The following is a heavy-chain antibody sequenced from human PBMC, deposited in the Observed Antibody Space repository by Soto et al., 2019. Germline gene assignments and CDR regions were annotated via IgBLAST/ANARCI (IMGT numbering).Heavy chain of an antibody. CDR3: GPSRIAAAGTIDY. CDR2: IYWDDDE. Sequence: QITLKESGPTLVKPTQTLTLTCTFSGFSLSTSGVGVCWIRQPPGKALEWLALIYWDDDERYSPSLKSRLTITTAPSKNPVVLTMTNMDPVDTARYYCGPSRIAAAGTIDYWGQGTLVTVSS. D-gene: IGHD6-13*01. J-gene: IGHJ4*02. CDR1: GFSLSTSGVG. V-gene: IGHV2-5*02.